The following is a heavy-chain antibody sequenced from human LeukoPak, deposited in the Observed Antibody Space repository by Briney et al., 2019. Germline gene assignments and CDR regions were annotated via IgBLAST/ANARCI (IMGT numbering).Heavy chain of an antibody. V-gene: IGHV3-30-3*01. Sequence: PGRSLRLSCAASGFTFSSYAMHWVRQAPGKGLEGVAIISYDGTNKYYADSVKGQFSISRDNSKNTVYLQVNNLKSEDTAVYYCAREMSSVRGIIGNWGRGALLTVSS. CDR3: AREMSSVRGIIGN. J-gene: IGHJ4*02. CDR2: ISYDGTNK. CDR1: GFTFSSYA. D-gene: IGHD3-10*01.